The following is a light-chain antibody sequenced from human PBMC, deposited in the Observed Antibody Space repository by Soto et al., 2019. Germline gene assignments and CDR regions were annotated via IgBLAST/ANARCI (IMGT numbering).Light chain of an antibody. V-gene: IGKV3-15*01. CDR1: QSVSSN. J-gene: IGKJ3*01. CDR2: GAS. Sequence: EIVMTQSPATLSVSPGERATLSCRASQSVSSNLAWYQQKPGQAPRLLIYGASTSATGIPARFSGSGSGTEFTLTISSLQSEDFAVYYCQQYNNWPLFTFGPGTKVDI. CDR3: QQYNNWPLFT.